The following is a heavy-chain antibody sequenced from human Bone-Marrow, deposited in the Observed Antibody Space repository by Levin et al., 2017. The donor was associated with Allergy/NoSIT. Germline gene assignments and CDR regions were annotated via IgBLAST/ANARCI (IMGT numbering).Heavy chain of an antibody. D-gene: IGHD3-10*01. CDR3: ATCHRTACFYYGLDV. J-gene: IGHJ6*02. V-gene: IGHV1-2*02. Sequence: ASVKVSCKASGYMFTGHYLHWVRRALGQGLEWMGGIHPNTGATTYAQKFQGRVTMTRDTSTDTAYLELSSLKSDDSGVYYCATCHRTACFYYGLDVWGQGTTVTVSS. CDR2: IHPNTGAT. CDR1: GYMFTGHY.